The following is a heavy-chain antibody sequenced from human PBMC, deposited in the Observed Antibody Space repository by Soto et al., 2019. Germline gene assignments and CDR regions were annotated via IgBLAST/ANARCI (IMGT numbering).Heavy chain of an antibody. V-gene: IGHV4-39*01. D-gene: IGHD2-15*01. J-gene: IGHJ6*03. CDR1: GGSISSSSYY. CDR2: IYYSGST. Sequence: SETLSLTCTVSGGSISSSSYYWGWIHQPPGKGLEWIGSIYYSGSTYYNPSPKSRVTISVDTSKNQFSLKLSSVTAADTAVYYCALLGSRAHYYMDVWGKGTTVTVSS. CDR3: ALLGSRAHYYMDV.